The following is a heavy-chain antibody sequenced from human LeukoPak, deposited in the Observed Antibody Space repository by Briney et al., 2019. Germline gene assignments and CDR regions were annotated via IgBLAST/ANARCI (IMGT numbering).Heavy chain of an antibody. CDR3: ARDRGRGYSGYDPYFDY. Sequence: PSETLSLTCTVSGGSVSSGSYYWSWIRQLPGKGLEWIGYIYYSGTTNYNPSLKSRVTISVDTPKNQFSLNLSSVTAADTAVYYCARDRGRGYSGYDPYFDYWGQGILVTVSS. V-gene: IGHV4-61*01. CDR1: GGSVSSGSYY. CDR2: IYYSGTT. J-gene: IGHJ4*02. D-gene: IGHD5-12*01.